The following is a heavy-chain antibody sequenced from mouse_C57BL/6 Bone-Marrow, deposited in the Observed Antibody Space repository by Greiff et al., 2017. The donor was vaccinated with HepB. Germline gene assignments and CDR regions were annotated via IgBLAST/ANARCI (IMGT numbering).Heavy chain of an antibody. CDR3: ASVVATDY. J-gene: IGHJ2*01. D-gene: IGHD1-1*01. CDR2: IHPNSGST. V-gene: IGHV1-64*01. CDR1: SYW. Sequence: SYWMHWVKQRPGQGLEWIGMIHPNSGSTNYNEKFKSKATLTVDKSSSTAYMQLSSLTSEDSAVYYCASVVATDYWGQGTTLTVSS.